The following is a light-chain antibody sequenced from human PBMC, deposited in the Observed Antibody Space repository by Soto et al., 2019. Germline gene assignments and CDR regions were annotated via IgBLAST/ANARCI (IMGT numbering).Light chain of an antibody. J-gene: IGLJ1*01. Sequence: QSALTQPRSVSGSPGQSVTISCTGTSSDVGGYNYVSWYQQRPGKAPKLMIYDVSKRPSGVPDRFSGSKSGNAASLTISGLQAEDEADYYCCSYAGSYTYGFGPGTKLTVL. CDR1: SSDVGGYNY. V-gene: IGLV2-11*01. CDR2: DVS. CDR3: CSYAGSYTYG.